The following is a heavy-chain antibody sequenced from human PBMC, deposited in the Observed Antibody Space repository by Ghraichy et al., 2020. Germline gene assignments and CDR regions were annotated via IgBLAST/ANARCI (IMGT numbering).Heavy chain of an antibody. CDR3: AGGNSYGYISYYAMDV. Sequence: SVKVSCKASGGNFRSYAFNWVRQAPGQGLEWMGGIIPMFTTPKYAQKFQGRVTLTTDASTSTAYMELSSLTSEDSAVYYCAGGNSYGYISYYAMDVWGQGTTVIVFS. J-gene: IGHJ6*02. D-gene: IGHD5-18*01. V-gene: IGHV1-69*05. CDR2: IIPMFTTP. CDR1: GGNFRSYA.